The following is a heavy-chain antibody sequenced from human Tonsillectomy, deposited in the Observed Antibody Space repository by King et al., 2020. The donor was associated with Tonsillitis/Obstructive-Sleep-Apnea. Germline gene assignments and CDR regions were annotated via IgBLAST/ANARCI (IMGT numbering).Heavy chain of an antibody. CDR3: ARRGHKNYENWFDP. Sequence: VQLVESGEEVKKPGESLKISCKGSGYDFSTYWIAWVRQMPGKGLEWMGIIYPGDSDSRYSPSFQGQVTISADKSISTAYLQWSSLKASDTAMYYCARRGHKNYENWFDPWGQGTLVTVSS. D-gene: IGHD1-7*01. J-gene: IGHJ5*02. CDR1: GYDFSTYW. V-gene: IGHV5-51*01. CDR2: IYPGDSDS.